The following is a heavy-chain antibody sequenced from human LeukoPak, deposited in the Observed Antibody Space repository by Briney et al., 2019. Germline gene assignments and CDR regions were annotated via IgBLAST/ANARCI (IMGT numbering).Heavy chain of an antibody. CDR3: AKDIRGYSFGYHY. D-gene: IGHD5-18*01. J-gene: IGHJ4*02. CDR1: EFTFSNYA. V-gene: IGHV3-23*01. CDR2: ISGSGGST. Sequence: GGSLRLSCSCAASEFTFSNYAMTWVRQAPGKGLEWVSLISGSGGSTYYADSVKGRFTISRDNSKNTLYLQMSRLRVDDTAIYYCAKDIRGYSFGYHYWGQGTLVTVSS.